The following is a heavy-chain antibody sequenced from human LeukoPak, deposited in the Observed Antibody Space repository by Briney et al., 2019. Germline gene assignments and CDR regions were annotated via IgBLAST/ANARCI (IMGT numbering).Heavy chain of an antibody. V-gene: IGHV5-51*01. CDR1: GYSFTYYW. D-gene: IGHD2-8*02. CDR2: IYPADSDT. CDR3: ARRVDSYWFFDY. J-gene: IGHJ4*02. Sequence: GESLKISCKGSGYSFTYYWIGWVRQMPGKGLEWMGIIYPADSDTRYIPSFQGQVTISADKSISTAYLQWSSLKASDTAVYYCARRVDSYWFFDYWGQGTLVTVSS.